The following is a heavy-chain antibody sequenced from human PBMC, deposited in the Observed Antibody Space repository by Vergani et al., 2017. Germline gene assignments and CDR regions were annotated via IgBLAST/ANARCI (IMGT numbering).Heavy chain of an antibody. V-gene: IGHV3-33*01. CDR1: GFTFSSYG. CDR3: ASHCSSTSCEVWFDP. CDR2: IWYDGSNK. Sequence: QVQLVESGGGVVQPGRSLRLSCAASGFTFSSYGMHWVRQAPGKGLEWVAVIWYDGSNKYYADSVKGRFTISRDNSKNTLYLQMNSLRAEDTAVYYCASHCSSTSCEVWFDPWGQGTLVTVSS. D-gene: IGHD2-2*01. J-gene: IGHJ5*02.